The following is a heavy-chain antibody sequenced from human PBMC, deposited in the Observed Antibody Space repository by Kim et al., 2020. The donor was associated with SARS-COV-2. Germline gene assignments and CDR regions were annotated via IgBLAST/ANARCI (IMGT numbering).Heavy chain of an antibody. D-gene: IGHD3-10*01. Sequence: ASVKVSCKASGYTFSSYHIHWVRQAPGQGLEWVGIINPSGGSPTYTQRFQGRVTMTRDTSTSTVYMELSSLTSEDTAVYYCARGFGSGSYYSPWGQGTLVTVSS. CDR2: INPSGGSP. V-gene: IGHV1-46*01. J-gene: IGHJ5*02. CDR1: GYTFSSYH. CDR3: ARGFGSGSYYSP.